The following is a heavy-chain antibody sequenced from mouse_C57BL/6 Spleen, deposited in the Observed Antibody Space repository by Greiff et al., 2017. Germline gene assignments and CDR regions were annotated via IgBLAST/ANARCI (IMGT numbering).Heavy chain of an antibody. Sequence: EVTVVESGGGLVKPGGSLKLSCAASGFTFSSYAMSWVRQTPEKRLEWVATISDGGSYTYYPDNVKGRFTISRDNAKNNLYLQMSHLKSEDTAMYYCARPYSNYQDYWGQVTSVTVSS. V-gene: IGHV5-4*03. CDR1: GFTFSSYA. CDR3: ARPYSNYQDY. CDR2: ISDGGSYT. D-gene: IGHD2-5*01. J-gene: IGHJ4*01.